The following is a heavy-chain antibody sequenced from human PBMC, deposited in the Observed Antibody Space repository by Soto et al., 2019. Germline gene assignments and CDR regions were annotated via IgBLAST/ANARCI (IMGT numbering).Heavy chain of an antibody. CDR3: ARTLPFSGSYSVDY. J-gene: IGHJ4*02. D-gene: IGHD1-26*01. CDR2: INPNSGGT. Sequence: ASVKVSCKASGYTFTGYYMHWVRQAPGQGLEWMGWINPNSGGTNYAQKFQGRVTMTRDTSISTAYMELSRLRSDDTAVYYCARTLPFSGSYSVDYWGQGTLVTVSS. V-gene: IGHV1-2*02. CDR1: GYTFTGYY.